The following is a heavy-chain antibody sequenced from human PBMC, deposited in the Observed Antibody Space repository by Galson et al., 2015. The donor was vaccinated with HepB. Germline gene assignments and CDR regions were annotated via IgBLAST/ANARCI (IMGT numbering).Heavy chain of an antibody. CDR2: IIPIFGTA. V-gene: IGHV1-69*13. Sequence: SVKVSCKASGDTFSSYGINWVRQAPGQGLEWMGGIIPIFGTANYAQRFQGRVTITADESTSTVSLELSSLRSEDTAMYYCARVRLVSEYSSSSFDYWGQGTLVTVSS. CDR1: GDTFSSYG. D-gene: IGHD6-6*01. J-gene: IGHJ4*02. CDR3: ARVRLVSEYSSSSFDY.